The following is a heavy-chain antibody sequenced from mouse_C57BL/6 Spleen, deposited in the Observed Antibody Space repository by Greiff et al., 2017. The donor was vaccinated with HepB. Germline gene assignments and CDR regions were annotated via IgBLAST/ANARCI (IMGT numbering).Heavy chain of an antibody. CDR3: ATGWEGLDY. CDR2: ISSGSSTI. J-gene: IGHJ2*01. CDR1: GFTFSDYG. D-gene: IGHD3-1*01. Sequence: EVKVVESGGGLVKPGGSLKLSCAASGFTFSDYGMHWVRQAPEKGLEWVAYISSGSSTIYYADTVKGRFTISRDNAKNTLFLQMTSLRSEDTAMYYCATGWEGLDYWGQGTTLTVSS. V-gene: IGHV5-17*01.